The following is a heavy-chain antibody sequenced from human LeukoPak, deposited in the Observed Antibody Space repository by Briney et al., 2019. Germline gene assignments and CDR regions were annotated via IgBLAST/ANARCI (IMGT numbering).Heavy chain of an antibody. CDR2: IYNSGST. CDR1: GGSISIYY. J-gene: IGHJ5*02. D-gene: IGHD5-12*01. V-gene: IGHV4-4*08. CDR3: ARDQTAYSGYDLHWFDP. Sequence: SETLSLTCTVSGGSISIYYWSWIRKPPGKGLEWIGYIYNSGSTYYNPSLKSRVTISVDTSKNQFSLKLSSVTAADTAVYYCARDQTAYSGYDLHWFDPWGQGTLVTVSS.